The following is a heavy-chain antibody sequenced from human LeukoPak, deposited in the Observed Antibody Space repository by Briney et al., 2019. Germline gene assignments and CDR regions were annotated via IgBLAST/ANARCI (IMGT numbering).Heavy chain of an antibody. V-gene: IGHV1-2*02. CDR2: INPYSGVT. J-gene: IGHJ4*02. CDR3: ATICSSTSCVGY. D-gene: IGHD2-2*01. Sequence: ASVKVSCKASGYTFTGYYMHWVRQAPGQGLEGMGWINPYSGVTNYAQKFEGRVTMTRDTSISTTYMELSRLRSDDTAVYYCATICSSTSCVGYWGQGTLVTVSS. CDR1: GYTFTGYY.